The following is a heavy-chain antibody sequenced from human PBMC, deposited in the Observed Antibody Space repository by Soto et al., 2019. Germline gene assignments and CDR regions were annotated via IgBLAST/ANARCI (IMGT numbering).Heavy chain of an antibody. J-gene: IGHJ4*02. V-gene: IGHV4-31*03. CDR1: GESINSGGYY. D-gene: IGHD6-6*01. Sequence: SETLSLTCSVSGESINSGGYYWSRIRHHPGKGLEWIGYIYDSESAYYNPSLKSRVTISMDTSKNHFAMRLSSVTAADTAVYYCARASSSSSAADYWGQGTQVTVSS. CDR3: ARASSSSSAADY. CDR2: IYDSESA.